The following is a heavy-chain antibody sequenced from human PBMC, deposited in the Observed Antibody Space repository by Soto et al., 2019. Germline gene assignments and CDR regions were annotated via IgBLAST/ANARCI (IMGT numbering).Heavy chain of an antibody. Sequence: GESLRISWKGSGYSFTSYCIGWVRQMPGKGLGWMGIIYPGDSDTRYSPSFQGQVTISANKSISTAYLQWSSLKASDTAMYYCARPPHYDILTGLYYYGMDVWGQGTTVTVSS. CDR1: GYSFTSYC. J-gene: IGHJ6*02. CDR3: ARPPHYDILTGLYYYGMDV. V-gene: IGHV5-51*01. D-gene: IGHD3-9*01. CDR2: IYPGDSDT.